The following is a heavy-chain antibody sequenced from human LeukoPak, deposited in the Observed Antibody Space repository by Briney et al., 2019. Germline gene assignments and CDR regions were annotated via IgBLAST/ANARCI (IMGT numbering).Heavy chain of an antibody. Sequence: GESLRLSCAASGFTFSSYAMSWVRQAPGKGLEWVSAISGSGGSTYYADSVKGRFTISRDNSKNTLYLQMNSLRAEDTAVYYCANLWDIVVVPAARGGDYFDYWGQGTLVTVSS. D-gene: IGHD2-2*01. CDR1: GFTFSSYA. J-gene: IGHJ4*02. CDR3: ANLWDIVVVPAARGGDYFDY. V-gene: IGHV3-23*01. CDR2: ISGSGGST.